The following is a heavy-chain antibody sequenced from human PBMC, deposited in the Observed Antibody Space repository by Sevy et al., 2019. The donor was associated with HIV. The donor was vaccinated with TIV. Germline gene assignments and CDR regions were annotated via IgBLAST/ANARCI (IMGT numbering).Heavy chain of an antibody. D-gene: IGHD1-1*01. CDR1: GFTFSSYG. Sequence: GGSLRLSCAASGFTFSSYGMHWVRQAPGKGLEWVAVIWYDGSNKYYADSVKGRFTISRDNSKNTLYLQMNSLRAEDTAVYYCAREREPGRYYYGMDVWGQGTTVTVSS. V-gene: IGHV3-33*01. CDR2: IWYDGSNK. CDR3: AREREPGRYYYGMDV. J-gene: IGHJ6*02.